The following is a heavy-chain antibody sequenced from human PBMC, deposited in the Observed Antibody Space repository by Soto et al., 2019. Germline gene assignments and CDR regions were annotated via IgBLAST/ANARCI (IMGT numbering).Heavy chain of an antibody. J-gene: IGHJ4*02. CDR2: ITSKSRTI. Sequence: PGGSLRLSCAASGFTFSDYSMNWVRQAPGKGLEWVSYITSKSRTIYYADSLKGRFTVSRDNAKSSLYLQMDSLRAEDTAVYYCATAIAATGTNYWGQGTLVTVSS. D-gene: IGHD6-13*01. CDR3: ATAIAATGTNY. V-gene: IGHV3-48*01. CDR1: GFTFSDYS.